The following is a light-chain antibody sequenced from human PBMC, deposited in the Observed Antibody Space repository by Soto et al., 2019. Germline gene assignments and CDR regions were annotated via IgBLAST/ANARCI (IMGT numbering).Light chain of an antibody. CDR1: SSDVGGYDY. Sequence: QSALTQPASVSGSPGQSITISCTGSSSDVGGYDYVSWYQQHPGKAPKLMIYKVSNRPSGVSNRFSGSKSGSTASLTISGLQAEDEADYYCSSYSSRSTPPYVFGTGTKATVL. J-gene: IGLJ1*01. CDR2: KVS. CDR3: SSYSSRSTPPYV. V-gene: IGLV2-14*01.